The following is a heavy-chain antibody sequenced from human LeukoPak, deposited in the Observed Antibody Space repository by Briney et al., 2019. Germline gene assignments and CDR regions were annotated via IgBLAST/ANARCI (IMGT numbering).Heavy chain of an antibody. V-gene: IGHV4-34*01. D-gene: IGHD1-26*01. CDR2: INHSGST. Sequence: GSLRLSCAASGFAFSTFAMNWVRQPPGKGLEWIGEINHSGSTNYNPSLKSRVTISVDTSKNQFSLKVSSVTAADTAVYYCARGRSNYYGMDVWGQGTTVTVSS. CDR1: GFAFSTFA. J-gene: IGHJ6*02. CDR3: ARGRSNYYGMDV.